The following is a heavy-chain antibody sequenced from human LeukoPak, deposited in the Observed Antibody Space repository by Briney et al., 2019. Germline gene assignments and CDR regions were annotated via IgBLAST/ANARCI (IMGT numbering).Heavy chain of an antibody. J-gene: IGHJ4*02. CDR3: GRAFPPLRTSSAGDL. CDR2: ISGLSTHI. V-gene: IGHV3-69-1*02. D-gene: IGHD3-16*01. Sequence: GGSLRLSCSASGFTFSDYDMNWVRQAPGKGLEWVSSISGLSTHIYYGDSVKGRFSISRDNAKNSVYLQMNSLGVEDTAIYYCGRAFPPLRTSSAGDLWGQGILVAVSS. CDR1: GFTFSDYD.